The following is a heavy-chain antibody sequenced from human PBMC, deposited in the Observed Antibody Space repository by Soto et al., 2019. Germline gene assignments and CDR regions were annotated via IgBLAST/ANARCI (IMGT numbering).Heavy chain of an antibody. Sequence: EVQLVESGGGLVQPGGSLRVSCAASGFTFGSYWMNWVRQAPGKGLVWVSRIDSDGSSTTYADSVKGRFTTSRDNAKNTLYLQMSSLRVEDTAVNYCARGRPYGMDVWGQGTTVTVSS. CDR3: ARGRPYGMDV. CDR2: IDSDGSST. J-gene: IGHJ6*02. V-gene: IGHV3-74*01. CDR1: GFTFGSYW.